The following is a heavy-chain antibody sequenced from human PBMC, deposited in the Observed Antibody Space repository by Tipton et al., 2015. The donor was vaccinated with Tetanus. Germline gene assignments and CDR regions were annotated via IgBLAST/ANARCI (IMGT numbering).Heavy chain of an antibody. CDR1: GVSVMSGDYF. CDR3: ARDFRGNGDGWYWDY. D-gene: IGHD6-19*01. CDR2: TQFSGGT. Sequence: TLSLTCTVSGVSVMSGDYFWSWVRLLPGKGLEAIGNTQFSGGTYYAPSLRSRATISIDMSNNQFSLKLTSVTAADPAVYFCARDFRGNGDGWYWDYWGQGTLVTV. V-gene: IGHV4-31*03. J-gene: IGHJ4*02.